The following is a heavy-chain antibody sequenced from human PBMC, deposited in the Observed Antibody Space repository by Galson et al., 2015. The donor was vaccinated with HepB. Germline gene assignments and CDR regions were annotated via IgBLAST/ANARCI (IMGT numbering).Heavy chain of an antibody. CDR3: AKGRSGSYLRAMDY. Sequence: SLRLSCAASGFTFSSYAMSWVRQAPGKGLEWVSTISTSGGSTYYADSVKGRFTISRDNSKNTLYLQMNSLRAEDTAVYYCAKGRSGSYLRAMDYWGQGTLVTVSS. V-gene: IGHV3-23*01. D-gene: IGHD3-10*01. CDR1: GFTFSSYA. J-gene: IGHJ4*02. CDR2: ISTSGGST.